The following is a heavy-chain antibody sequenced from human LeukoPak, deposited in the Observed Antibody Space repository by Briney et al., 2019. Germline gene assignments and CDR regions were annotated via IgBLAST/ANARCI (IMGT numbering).Heavy chain of an antibody. CDR2: ISTSGST. CDR1: GGSISSYY. CDR3: ARGCRDGYSNYWYFDL. D-gene: IGHD5-24*01. V-gene: IGHV4-4*07. J-gene: IGHJ2*01. Sequence: PSETLSLTCTVSGGSISSYYWSWIRQSAGKGLEWIGRISTSGSTNYSPSLKGRVTISVDTSKNQFSLKLTSVTAADTAVYYCARGCRDGYSNYWYFDLWGRGTLVTVSS.